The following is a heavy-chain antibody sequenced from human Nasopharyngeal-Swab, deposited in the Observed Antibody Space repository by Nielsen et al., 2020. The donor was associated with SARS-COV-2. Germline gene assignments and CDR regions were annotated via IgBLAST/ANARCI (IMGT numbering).Heavy chain of an antibody. V-gene: IGHV3-30-3*01. D-gene: IGHD3-22*01. CDR3: ARDSSLDYYYDSSGYWAMGAFDN. CDR2: ISYDGSNK. CDR1: GFTFSSYA. J-gene: IGHJ3*02. Sequence: GESLKIPCAASGFTFSSYAMHWVRQAPGKGLEWVAVISYDGSNKYYADSVKGRFTISRDISKNTLYLQMNSLRAEDTAVYYCARDSSLDYYYDSSGYWAMGAFDNWGQGTMVTVSS.